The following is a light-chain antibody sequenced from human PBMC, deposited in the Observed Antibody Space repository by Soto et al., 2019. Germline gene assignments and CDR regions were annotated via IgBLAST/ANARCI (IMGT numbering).Light chain of an antibody. Sequence: EIVLTQSPGTLSLSPGEKATLSCRASQTVGSPYLAWYQQKPGRAPRLLIYAASSRATGIPDRFSGSGSATDFTLTISSLEPEDFAVYNCQQYGTSPPRYIFGHGTKLEIK. V-gene: IGKV3-20*01. J-gene: IGKJ2*01. CDR1: QTVGSPY. CDR3: QQYGTSPPRYI. CDR2: AAS.